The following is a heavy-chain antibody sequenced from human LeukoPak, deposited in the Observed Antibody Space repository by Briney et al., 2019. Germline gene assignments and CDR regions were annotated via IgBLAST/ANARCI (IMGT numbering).Heavy chain of an antibody. CDR1: GFTFSSYW. Sequence: GGSLRLSCAASGFTFSSYWMHWVRQAPGKGLLWVSRINTDGSITNYADSVKGRFTISRDNAKNTLYLQMNSLRSEDTAVYYCARVPPSVGEATSEYFQDWGQGTLVTVSS. CDR3: ARVPPSVGEATSEYFQD. V-gene: IGHV3-74*01. D-gene: IGHD1-26*01. CDR2: INTDGSIT. J-gene: IGHJ1*01.